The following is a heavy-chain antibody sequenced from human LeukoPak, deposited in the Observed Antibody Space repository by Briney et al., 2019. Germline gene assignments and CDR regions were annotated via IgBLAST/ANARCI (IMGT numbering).Heavy chain of an antibody. CDR1: GFTFSSYA. Sequence: GGSLRLSCAASGFTFSSYAMSWVRQAPGKGLEWVSAISGSGGSTYYADSVKGRFTISRDNSKNTLYLQMNSLRAEDTAVYYCAKDSALYGSGSYSNWGQGTLVTVSS. CDR2: ISGSGGST. CDR3: AKDSALYGSGSYSN. V-gene: IGHV3-23*01. J-gene: IGHJ4*02. D-gene: IGHD3-10*01.